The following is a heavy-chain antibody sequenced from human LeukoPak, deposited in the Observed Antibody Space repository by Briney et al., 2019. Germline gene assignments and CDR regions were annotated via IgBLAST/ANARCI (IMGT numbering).Heavy chain of an antibody. CDR3: VRWGARQSEFDS. CDR2: MTPDGHEE. CDR1: GFTFSTYF. D-gene: IGHD5-24*01. J-gene: IGHJ4*02. Sequence: PGGSLRLSCAASGFTFSTYFMGWVRQAPGKALECVANMTPDGHEEYCVDSVRGRFTIARDNAGYSLFLQETNVRVENTVFYYVVRWGARQSEFDSWGQGTLVTVSS. V-gene: IGHV3-7*01.